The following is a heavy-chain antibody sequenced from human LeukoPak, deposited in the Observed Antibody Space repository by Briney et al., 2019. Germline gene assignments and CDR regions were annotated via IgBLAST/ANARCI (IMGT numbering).Heavy chain of an antibody. Sequence: ASVKVSCKASGGTFSSYAISWVRQAPGQGLEWMGWINTNTGNPTYAQGFTGRFVFSLDTSVSTAYLQISSLKAEDTAVYYCARGYCSSTSCPNDYWGQGTLVTVSS. V-gene: IGHV7-4-1*02. CDR2: INTNTGNP. J-gene: IGHJ4*02. CDR1: GGTFSSYA. D-gene: IGHD2-2*01. CDR3: ARGYCSSTSCPNDY.